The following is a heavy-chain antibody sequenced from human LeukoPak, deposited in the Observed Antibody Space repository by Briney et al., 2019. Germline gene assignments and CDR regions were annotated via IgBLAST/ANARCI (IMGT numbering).Heavy chain of an antibody. V-gene: IGHV3-74*01. J-gene: IGHJ4*02. CDR3: ARDQTAVTGVWGTIDY. D-gene: IGHD2-8*02. CDR2: INGDGRST. Sequence: GGSLRLSCAGSGFTFNNYWMHWVRQVPGKGLEWVSRINGDGRSTSYADSVKGRFTISRDNSKKTLYLQMNSLRTEDTAVYYCARDQTAVTGVWGTIDYWGQGTLVTVSS. CDR1: GFTFNNYW.